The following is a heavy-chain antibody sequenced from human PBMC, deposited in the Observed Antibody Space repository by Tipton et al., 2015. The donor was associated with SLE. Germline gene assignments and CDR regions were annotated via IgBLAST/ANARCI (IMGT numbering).Heavy chain of an antibody. CDR3: VRIIRADWYFDR. CDR2: IHNTGST. J-gene: IGHJ2*01. CDR1: GDSFTNDAHY. D-gene: IGHD6-25*01. Sequence: TLSLTCTVSGDSFTNDAHYWGWIRQTAGKGLEWLGRIHNTGSTYYNPSLKSRVTISLDTSTNQFSLRLTSVTAADTAEYYCVRIIRADWYFDRWGRGTLVTVSS. V-gene: IGHV4-61*02.